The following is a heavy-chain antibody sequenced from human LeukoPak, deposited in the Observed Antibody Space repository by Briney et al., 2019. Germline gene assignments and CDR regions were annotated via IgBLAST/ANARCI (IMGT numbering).Heavy chain of an antibody. V-gene: IGHV3-30*18. CDR2: ISYDGSNK. D-gene: IGHD2-21*01. Sequence: GGSLRLSCAASGFTFSSYGMHWVRQAPGKGLEWVAVISYDGSNKYYADSVKGRFTISRDNSKNTLYLQMNSLRAEDTAVYYCAKEVPGLVVPDYWGQGTLVTVSS. CDR3: AKEVPGLVVPDY. CDR1: GFTFSSYG. J-gene: IGHJ4*02.